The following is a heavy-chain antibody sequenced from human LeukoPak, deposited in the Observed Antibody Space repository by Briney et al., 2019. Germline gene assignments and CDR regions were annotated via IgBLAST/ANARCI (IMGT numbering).Heavy chain of an antibody. D-gene: IGHD6-13*01. CDR1: GFTFSNYW. J-gene: IGHJ4*02. V-gene: IGHV3-7*01. Sequence: PGGSLRLSCAPSGFTFSNYWMSWVRQAPGKGLEWVANIKQDGSQKYYVDSLKGRFTISRDNAKNSVYLEMDSLRAEDTAVYYCARIGYSSSSLDYWGQGTLVTVSS. CDR3: ARIGYSSSSLDY. CDR2: IKQDGSQK.